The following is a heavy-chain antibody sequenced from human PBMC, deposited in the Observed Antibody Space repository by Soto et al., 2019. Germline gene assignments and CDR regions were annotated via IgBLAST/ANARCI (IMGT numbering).Heavy chain of an antibody. V-gene: IGHV3-23*01. Sequence: GGSLRLSCAASGFTFSSYAMSWVRQAPGKGLEWVSAISGSGGSTYYADSVKGRFTISRDNSKNTLYLQMNSLRAEDTAVYYCAKVNTTYYDFWSGYPYYFDYWGQGTLVTVSS. J-gene: IGHJ4*02. CDR1: GFTFSSYA. CDR3: AKVNTTYYDFWSGYPYYFDY. CDR2: ISGSGGST. D-gene: IGHD3-3*01.